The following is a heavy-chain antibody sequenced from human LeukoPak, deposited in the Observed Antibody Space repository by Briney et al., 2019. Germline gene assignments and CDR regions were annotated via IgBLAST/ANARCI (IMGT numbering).Heavy chain of an antibody. D-gene: IGHD3-22*01. Sequence: ASVKVSCKASGYTFTSYAMHWVRQAPGQRLEWMGRRNAGNGNTKYSQEVQGRVTITRDTSASTAYMELSSLRSEDMAVYYCAAAITMIVVVIFYFDYWGQGTLVTVSS. V-gene: IGHV1-3*02. CDR1: GYTFTSYA. J-gene: IGHJ4*02. CDR3: AAAITMIVVVIFYFDY. CDR2: RNAGNGNT.